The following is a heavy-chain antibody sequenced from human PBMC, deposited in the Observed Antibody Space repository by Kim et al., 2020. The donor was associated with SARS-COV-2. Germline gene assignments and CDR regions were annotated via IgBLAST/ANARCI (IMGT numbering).Heavy chain of an antibody. V-gene: IGHV4-31*02. CDR2: SGTT. J-gene: IGHJ4*02. CDR3: ARANTVFDY. D-gene: IGHD2-2*02. Sequence: SGTTYYNPSLESRLTISLDTSKNQFSLKLTSVTAADTAVYFCARANTVFDYWGQGTQVTVSS.